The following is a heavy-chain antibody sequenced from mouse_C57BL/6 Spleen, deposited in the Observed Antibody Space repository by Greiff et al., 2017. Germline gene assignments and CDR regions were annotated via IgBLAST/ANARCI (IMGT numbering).Heavy chain of an antibody. V-gene: IGHV14-3*01. CDR3: ADGNYYFDV. CDR1: GFNIKNTY. Sequence: VQLQQSVAELVRPGASVKLSCTASGFNIKNTYLHWVKQRPEEGLEWIGRINPVNGDTKYVPEFQGKATITADTSSNTAYLQLSSLTSEDTALEYWADGNYYFDVWGTGTAVTVSS. CDR2: INPVNGDT. J-gene: IGHJ1*03. D-gene: IGHD2-1*01.